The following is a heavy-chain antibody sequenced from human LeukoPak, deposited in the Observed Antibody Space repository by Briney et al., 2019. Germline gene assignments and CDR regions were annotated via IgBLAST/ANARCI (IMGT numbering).Heavy chain of an antibody. J-gene: IGHJ4*02. V-gene: IGHV4-34*01. Sequence: SETLSLTCAVYGGSFSGYYWSWIRQPPGKGLEWIGEINHSGSTNYNPSLKSWVTISVDTSKNQFSLKLSSVTAADTAVYYCARDEYSSSWLYYFDYWGQGTLVTVSS. D-gene: IGHD6-13*01. CDR1: GGSFSGYY. CDR2: INHSGST. CDR3: ARDEYSSSWLYYFDY.